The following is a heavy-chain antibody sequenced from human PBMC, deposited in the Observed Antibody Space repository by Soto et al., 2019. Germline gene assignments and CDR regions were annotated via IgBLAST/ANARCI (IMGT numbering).Heavy chain of an antibody. V-gene: IGHV1-18*01. Sequence: ASVKVSCKASGYTFTSYGIGWVRQAPGQGLEWMGWISAYNGNTNYAQKLQGRVTMTTDTSTSTAYMELRSLRSDDTAVYYCARILDRYYYYYGMDVWGQGTTVTVSS. J-gene: IGHJ6*02. CDR1: GYTFTSYG. D-gene: IGHD3-3*01. CDR3: ARILDRYYYYYGMDV. CDR2: ISAYNGNT.